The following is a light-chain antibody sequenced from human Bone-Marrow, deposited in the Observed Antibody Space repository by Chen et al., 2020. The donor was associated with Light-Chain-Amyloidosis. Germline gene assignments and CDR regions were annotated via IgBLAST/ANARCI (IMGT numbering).Light chain of an antibody. Sequence: QSMLPKPSSASGTPGQRVTITGSGASSNIRINSVYRSQNFPGAAPKLLIHRNNQQPPGVPVPFSAAKGGTSACLAISGLRSEAEADYYCAAWDGSLSGYVFGTETKVIVL. CDR3: AAWDGSLSGYV. CDR1: SSNIRINS. CDR2: RNN. J-gene: IGLJ1*01. V-gene: IGLV1-47*01.